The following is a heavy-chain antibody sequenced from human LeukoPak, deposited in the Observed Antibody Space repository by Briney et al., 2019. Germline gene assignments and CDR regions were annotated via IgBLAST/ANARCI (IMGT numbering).Heavy chain of an antibody. V-gene: IGHV3-23*01. CDR2: ISGSGGST. CDR3: AKDQTKDCSSTSCSPFDP. D-gene: IGHD2-2*01. Sequence: GGSLRLSCAASGFTFSSYAMSWVRQAPGKGLEWVSAISGSGGSTYYADSVKGRFTISRDNSKNTLYLQMNSLRAEDTAVYYCAKDQTKDCSSTSCSPFDPWGQGTLVTASS. CDR1: GFTFSSYA. J-gene: IGHJ5*02.